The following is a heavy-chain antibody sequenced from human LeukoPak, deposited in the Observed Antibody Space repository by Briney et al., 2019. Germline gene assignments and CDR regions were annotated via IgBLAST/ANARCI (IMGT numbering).Heavy chain of an antibody. CDR1: GFTFGDYA. J-gene: IGHJ6*04. CDR2: ISWNSGSI. Sequence: PGGSLRLSCAASGFTFGDYAMHWVRQAPGKGLKWVSGISWNSGSIGYADSVKGRFTISRDNAKNSLYLQMNSPRPEDTALYYCAKSFRGWHSNVWGKGTTVTVSS. CDR3: AKSFRGWHSNV. V-gene: IGHV3-9*01. D-gene: IGHD2-15*01.